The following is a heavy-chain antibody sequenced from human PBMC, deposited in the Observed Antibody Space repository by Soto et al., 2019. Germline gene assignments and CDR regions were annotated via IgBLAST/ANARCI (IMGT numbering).Heavy chain of an antibody. CDR2: IYSSETT. Sequence: PGGSLRLSCAASGFNVNSDYMNWVRQTPGKGLEWVASIYSSETTYYADSVRGRFTISSDKSKNTLYFQLSSLRIEDTAVYYCTRDGRGLGRLSLFEYWGQGVLVTVSS. J-gene: IGHJ4*02. V-gene: IGHV3-53*01. D-gene: IGHD2-21*02. CDR3: TRDGRGLGRLSLFEY. CDR1: GFNVNSDY.